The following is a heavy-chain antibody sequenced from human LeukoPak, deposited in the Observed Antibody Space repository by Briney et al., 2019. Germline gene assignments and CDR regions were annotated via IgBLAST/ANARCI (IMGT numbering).Heavy chain of an antibody. CDR2: INNDGSSA. Sequence: GGSLRLPCAASGFTFNNYWIHWVRQVPGKGLVWVSRINNDGSSASYVDSVKGRFTISRDNAENTLFLQMNSLRAEGTAVYYCARRGTGHGMDVWGQGTTVIVSS. J-gene: IGHJ6*02. V-gene: IGHV3-74*01. D-gene: IGHD1-1*01. CDR1: GFTFNNYW. CDR3: ARRGTGHGMDV.